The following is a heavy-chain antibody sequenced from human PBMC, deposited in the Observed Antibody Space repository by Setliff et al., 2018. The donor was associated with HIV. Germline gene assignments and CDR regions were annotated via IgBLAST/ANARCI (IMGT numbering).Heavy chain of an antibody. J-gene: IGHJ4*02. CDR1: GYSISSGFY. CDR2: IYHSGST. D-gene: IGHD1-26*01. Sequence: KPSETLSLTCAVSGYSISSGFYWGWIRQPPGKGLEWIGGIYHSGSTYYNPSLRSRVTISVDTSKNQFSLKVNSVTAADTAVYFCARGFRFEGAFDYGGQGTLVTVSS. V-gene: IGHV4-38-2*01. CDR3: ARGFRFEGAFDY.